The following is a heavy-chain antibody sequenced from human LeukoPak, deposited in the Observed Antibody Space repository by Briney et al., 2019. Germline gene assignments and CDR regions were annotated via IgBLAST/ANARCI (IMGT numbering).Heavy chain of an antibody. Sequence: SETLSLTCTVSGGSISSSSYYWGWIRQPPGKGLEWIGSIYYSGSTYYNPSLKSRVTISVDTSKNQFSLKLSSVTAADTAVYYCARVVGCSSTSCYLFRRLGAFDIWGQGTMVTVSS. CDR1: GGSISSSSYY. V-gene: IGHV4-39*07. J-gene: IGHJ3*02. CDR3: ARVVGCSSTSCYLFRRLGAFDI. CDR2: IYYSGST. D-gene: IGHD2-2*01.